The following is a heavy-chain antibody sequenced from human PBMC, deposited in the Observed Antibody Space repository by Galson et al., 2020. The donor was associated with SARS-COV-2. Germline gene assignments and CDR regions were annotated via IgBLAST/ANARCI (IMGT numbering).Heavy chain of an antibody. Sequence: SQTLSLTCAVYGGSFKNYYWTWIRQSPGKGLQWIGEINHRGSTNYDPSLQGRVAMSVDTSKNQFSLRLSSVTAADTAVYYCVRGAEERRIIVVVPYYYTYMDGWAEGPRSPSP. J-gene: IGHJ6*03. CDR3: VRGAEERRIIVVVPYYYTYMDG. D-gene: IGHD2-2*01. V-gene: IGHV4-34*01. CDR2: INHRGST. CDR1: GGSFKNYY.